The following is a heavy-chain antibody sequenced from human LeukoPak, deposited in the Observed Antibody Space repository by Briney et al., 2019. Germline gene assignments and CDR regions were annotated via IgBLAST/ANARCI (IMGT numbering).Heavy chain of an antibody. J-gene: IGHJ4*02. V-gene: IGHV4-34*01. D-gene: IGHD3-9*01. CDR3: ARGFDGLTGYYPPDY. Sequence: SETLSLTCAIYRGSVSGYYWSWIRQSPGKGLEWIGEISHTGRSKNNPSLKSRVSISEDMSKKQFSLKLNSVTAADTALYYCARGFDGLTGYYPPDYWSQGTLVTVSS. CDR2: ISHTGRS. CDR1: RGSVSGYY.